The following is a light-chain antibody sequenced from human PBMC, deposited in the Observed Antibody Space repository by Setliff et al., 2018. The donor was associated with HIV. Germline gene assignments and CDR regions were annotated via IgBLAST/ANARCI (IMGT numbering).Light chain of an antibody. V-gene: IGLV8-61*01. CDR2: STN. Sequence: QTVVTQEPSFSVSPGGTVTLTWGLRSGSVSTCHFPSWYQQTPGQTPRMLIYSTNTRSSGVPDRFSGSILGNRAALTITGAQADDECDYYCVLYMGNGVSVFGGGTKVTVL. J-gene: IGLJ3*02. CDR1: SGSVSTCHF. CDR3: VLYMGNGVSV.